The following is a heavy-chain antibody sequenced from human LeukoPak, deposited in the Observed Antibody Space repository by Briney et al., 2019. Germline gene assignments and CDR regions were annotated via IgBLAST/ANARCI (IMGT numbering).Heavy chain of an antibody. D-gene: IGHD2-15*01. Sequence: ASVKVSCKTSGYNFRHYGISWVRQAPGRGLEWMAWISGGYNGDSNYALKLRGRLTMTTDTSTSTAYMELRSLRSDDTAVYYCARDEKKYCSGGSCPAYFDYWGQGTLVTVSS. CDR1: GYNFRHYG. V-gene: IGHV1-18*01. CDR2: ISGGYNGDS. J-gene: IGHJ4*02. CDR3: ARDEKKYCSGGSCPAYFDY.